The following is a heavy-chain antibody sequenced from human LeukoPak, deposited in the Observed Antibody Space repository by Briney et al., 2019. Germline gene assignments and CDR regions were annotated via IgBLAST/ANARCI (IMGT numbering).Heavy chain of an antibody. D-gene: IGHD3-3*01. J-gene: IGHJ4*02. Sequence: GASVKGSCKSSGDMFSNFTISWVRQAPGQGLEWMGRIIPFFGTTNYAQKFQGRVSITTDGSTSTAYMELSSLTSEDTAVYYCARETIPILASNHYFDNWGQGTLVTVSS. V-gene: IGHV1-69*05. CDR1: GDMFSNFT. CDR3: ARETIPILASNHYFDN. CDR2: IIPFFGTT.